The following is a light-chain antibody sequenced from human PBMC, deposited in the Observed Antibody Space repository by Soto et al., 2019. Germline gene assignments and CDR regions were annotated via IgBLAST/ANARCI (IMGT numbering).Light chain of an antibody. J-gene: IGKJ2*01. Sequence: AIQMTQSPSSLSASVGDRVTITCRASQGVSNDLAWYQQKPGKAPKLLIYAASSLQSGVPPRFSGSGSGTDFTLTISSLQPEDFAAYFCLQDYNFPYTFGQGTKLEIK. CDR1: QGVSND. CDR3: LQDYNFPYT. V-gene: IGKV1-6*01. CDR2: AAS.